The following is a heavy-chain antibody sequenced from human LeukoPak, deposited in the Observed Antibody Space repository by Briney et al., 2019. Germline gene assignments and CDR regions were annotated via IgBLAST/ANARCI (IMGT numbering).Heavy chain of an antibody. CDR2: IRSKAYGGTT. V-gene: IGHV3-49*05. CDR1: GFTFSSYW. D-gene: IGHD5-24*01. Sequence: NPGGSLRLSCAASGFTFSSYWMSWFRQAPGKGLEWVGFIRSKAYGGTTEYAASVKGRFTISRDDSKSIAYLQMNSLKTEDTAVYYCTRPVEMATTGGAFDIWGQGTMVTVSS. CDR3: TRPVEMATTGGAFDI. J-gene: IGHJ3*02.